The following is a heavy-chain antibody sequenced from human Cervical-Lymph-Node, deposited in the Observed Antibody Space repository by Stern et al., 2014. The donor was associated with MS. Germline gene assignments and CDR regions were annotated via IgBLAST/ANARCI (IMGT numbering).Heavy chain of an antibody. V-gene: IGHV2-70*01. CDR1: GFSLSTSGMC. CDR3: ARMYSYCSGGSCYGWFDP. D-gene: IGHD2-15*01. Sequence: QVPLKESGPALVKPTQTLTLTCTFSGFSLSTSGMCVSWIRQPPGKALEWLALIDWDDDKYYSTSLKTRLTISKDTSKNQVVLTMTNMDPVDTATYYCARMYSYCSGGSCYGWFDPWGQGTLVTVSS. CDR2: IDWDDDK. J-gene: IGHJ5*02.